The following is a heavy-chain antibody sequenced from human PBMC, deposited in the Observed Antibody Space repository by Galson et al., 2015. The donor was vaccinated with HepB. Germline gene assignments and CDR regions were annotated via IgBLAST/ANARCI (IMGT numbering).Heavy chain of an antibody. Sequence: SVKVSCKASGYTFTSYGISWVRQAPGQGLEWMGWISAYNGNTNYAQKLQGRVTMTTDTSTSTAYMELRSLRSDDTAVYYCARDRFGYSSGYPSRPPFDYWGQGTLVTVSS. CDR3: ARDRFGYSSGYPSRPPFDY. V-gene: IGHV1-18*01. D-gene: IGHD3-22*01. J-gene: IGHJ4*02. CDR1: GYTFTSYG. CDR2: ISAYNGNT.